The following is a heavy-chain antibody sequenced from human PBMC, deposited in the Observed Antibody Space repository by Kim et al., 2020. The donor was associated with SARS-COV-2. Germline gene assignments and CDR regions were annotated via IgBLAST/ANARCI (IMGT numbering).Heavy chain of an antibody. V-gene: IGHV1-46*01. D-gene: IGHD2-15*01. CDR3: ARGPLGYCSGRSCYFDY. J-gene: IGHJ4*02. Sequence: FQVRVTMTRDASTSTVYMELSSLRSEDTAMYYCARGPLGYCSGRSCYFDYWGQGTLVTVSS.